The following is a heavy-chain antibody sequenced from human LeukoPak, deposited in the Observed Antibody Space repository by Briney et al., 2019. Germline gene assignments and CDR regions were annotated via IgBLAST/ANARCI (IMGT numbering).Heavy chain of an antibody. CDR2: IHYSGST. Sequence: SETLSLTCTVSGGSISSSSYYWGWIRQPPGKGLEWIARIHYSGSTNYNPSLKSRVTISVDTSKNQFSLKLSSVTAADTAVYYCARHHHNGWNEIWGQGTLVTVSS. CDR3: ARHHHNGWNEI. D-gene: IGHD1-1*01. CDR1: GGSISSSSYY. V-gene: IGHV4-39*01. J-gene: IGHJ1*01.